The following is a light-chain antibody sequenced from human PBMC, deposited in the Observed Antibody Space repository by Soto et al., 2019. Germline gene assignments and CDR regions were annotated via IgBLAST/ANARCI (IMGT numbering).Light chain of an antibody. V-gene: IGLV2-14*01. Sequence: QSALTQPASVSGSPGQSITISCTGTSSDIGTYKYVSWFQHHPGKAPKLIIFEVSNRPSGVPDRFSGSRSGTSASLVIAGLRSEDEAEYYCAGWDDSLLGPVFGGGTQLTVL. J-gene: IGLJ3*02. CDR2: EVS. CDR1: SSDIGTYKY. CDR3: AGWDDSLLGPV.